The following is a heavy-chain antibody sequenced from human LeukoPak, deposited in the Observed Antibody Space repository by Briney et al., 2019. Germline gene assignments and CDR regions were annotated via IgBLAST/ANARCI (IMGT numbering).Heavy chain of an antibody. Sequence: GGSLRLSCAASKFTFSSYGMHWVRQAPGKGLEWVAVVSYDGSIKYYADSVKGRFTISRDNSKNTLYLQMNSLRAEDTAVYYCANSYVRSPFDYWGQGTLVTVSS. V-gene: IGHV3-30*18. D-gene: IGHD3-16*01. CDR3: ANSYVRSPFDY. J-gene: IGHJ4*02. CDR2: VSYDGSIK. CDR1: KFTFSSYG.